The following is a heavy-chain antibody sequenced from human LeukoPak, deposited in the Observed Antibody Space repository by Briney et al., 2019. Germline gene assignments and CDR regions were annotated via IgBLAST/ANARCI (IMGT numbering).Heavy chain of an antibody. CDR3: ARVAYCGGDCSEAWFDP. CDR1: GGSISSSGYY. Sequence: SETLSLTCTVSGGSISSSGYYWGWIRQPPGKGLEWIGNIYYIGSTSYNPSLKSRVTISVDTSKNQFSLKLSSVTAADTAVYYCARVAYCGGDCSEAWFDPWGQGTLVTVSS. J-gene: IGHJ5*02. CDR2: IYYIGST. D-gene: IGHD2-21*02. V-gene: IGHV4-39*07.